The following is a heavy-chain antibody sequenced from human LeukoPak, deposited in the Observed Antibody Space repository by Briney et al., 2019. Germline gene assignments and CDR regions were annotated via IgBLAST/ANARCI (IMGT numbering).Heavy chain of an antibody. CDR3: TTAYLPYGSGSSLGY. Sequence: PGGSLRLSCGASGFTFSNHWMSWVRQAPGKGLEWVGRIKSKTAGGTTDYAVPVKGRFTISRDDSKNTLYLQMNSLKTEDTAVYYCTTAYLPYGSGSSLGYWGQGTLVTVSS. J-gene: IGHJ4*02. D-gene: IGHD3-10*01. V-gene: IGHV3-15*01. CDR1: GFTFSNHW. CDR2: IKSKTAGGTT.